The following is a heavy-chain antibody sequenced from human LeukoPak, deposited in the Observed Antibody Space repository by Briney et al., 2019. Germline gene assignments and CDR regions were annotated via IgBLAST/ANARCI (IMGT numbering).Heavy chain of an antibody. J-gene: IGHJ4*02. D-gene: IGHD3-10*01. CDR3: ARVLDYYGSGSYQEH. Sequence: ASVKVSCKASGYTFTSFAMHWVRQAPGQRLEWMGWINAGNGNTKYSQKSQGRVTITRDTSASTAYMELSSLRSEDTAVYYCARVLDYYGSGSYQEHWGQGTLVTVSS. V-gene: IGHV1-3*01. CDR2: INAGNGNT. CDR1: GYTFTSFA.